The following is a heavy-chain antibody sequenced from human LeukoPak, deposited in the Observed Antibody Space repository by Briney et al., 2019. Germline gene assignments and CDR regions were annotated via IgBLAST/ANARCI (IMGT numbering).Heavy chain of an antibody. D-gene: IGHD1-26*01. J-gene: IGHJ5*01. CDR1: GYTFTGYY. CDR3: ARAGGSYWWFDS. V-gene: IGHV1-2*02. CDR2: VNPNSGDT. Sequence: ASVRVSCKASGYTFTGYYLHWVRQAPGQGLEWMGCVNPNSGDTNYAQKFQGSVTMTRDTSISTVYMELSRLRSDDTAVYYCARAGGSYWWFDSWGQGTLVTVSS.